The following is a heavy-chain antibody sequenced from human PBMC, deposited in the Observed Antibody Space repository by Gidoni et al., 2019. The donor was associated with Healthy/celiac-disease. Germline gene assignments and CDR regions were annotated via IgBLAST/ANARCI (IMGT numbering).Heavy chain of an antibody. Sequence: QVQLQESGPGLVRPSQTLSLNCTVAGGYISSGGYYWRWIRQHPGKGIEWIGYLSYSGSTYYSPSLKIRVTISVDTSKNQFSLKLSSVTAAATAVYYCARDVASHLSGELLSAVDVGIDPCGQGTLVTVSS. D-gene: IGHD3-10*01. CDR2: LSYSGST. CDR3: ARDVASHLSGELLSAVDVGIDP. J-gene: IGHJ5*02. V-gene: IGHV4-31*03. CDR1: GGYISSGGYY.